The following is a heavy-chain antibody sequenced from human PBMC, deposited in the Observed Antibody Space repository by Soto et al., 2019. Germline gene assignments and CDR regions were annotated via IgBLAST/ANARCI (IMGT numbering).Heavy chain of an antibody. J-gene: IGHJ4*02. V-gene: IGHV3-9*01. CDR2: ISWNSGSI. CDR3: AKEGVCSGGSCYSGFGY. Sequence: GGSLRLSCAASGFTFDDYAMHWVRQAPGKGLEWVSGISWNSGSIGYADSVNGRFTISRDNAKNSLYLQMNSLRAEDTALYYCAKEGVCSGGSCYSGFGYWGQGTLVTVSS. CDR1: GFTFDDYA. D-gene: IGHD2-15*01.